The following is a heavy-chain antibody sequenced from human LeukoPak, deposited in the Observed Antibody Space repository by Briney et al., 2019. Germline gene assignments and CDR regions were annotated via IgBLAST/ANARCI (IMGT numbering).Heavy chain of an antibody. Sequence: SETLSLTCTVSGGSISSSSYYWGWIRQPPGKGLEWIGSIYYSGSTYYNPSLKSRVTISVDTSKNQFSLKLSSVTAADAAVYYCARDHNFDYWGQGTLVTVSS. CDR3: ARDHNFDY. CDR1: GGSISSSSYY. CDR2: IYYSGST. J-gene: IGHJ4*02. V-gene: IGHV4-39*07.